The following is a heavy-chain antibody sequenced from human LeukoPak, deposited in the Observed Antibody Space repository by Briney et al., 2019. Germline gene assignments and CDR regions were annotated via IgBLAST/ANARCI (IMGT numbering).Heavy chain of an antibody. CDR1: GFTFSSYS. J-gene: IGHJ4*02. V-gene: IGHV3-48*01. CDR3: ARADYGDYGEYDY. D-gene: IGHD4-17*01. CDR2: ISSSSSTI. Sequence: GGSLRLSCAASGFTFSSYSMNWVRQAPGKGLEWVSYISSSSSTIYYADSVKGRFTISRDNSKNTLYLQMNSLRAEDTAVYYCARADYGDYGEYDYWGQGTLVTVSS.